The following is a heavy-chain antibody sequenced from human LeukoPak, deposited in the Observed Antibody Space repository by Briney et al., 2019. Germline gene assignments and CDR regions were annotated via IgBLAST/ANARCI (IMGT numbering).Heavy chain of an antibody. CDR1: GGSISRSSYY. CDR3: ASLAVGVALAGSRFDY. V-gene: IGHV4-39*02. J-gene: IGHJ4*02. Sequence: SETLSLTCTVSGGSISRSSYYWGWIRQPPGKGLEWIGSISESGSAYYNPSLWSQVTISVDTSKNYFSLKLNSVTAADTAVYYCASLAVGVALAGSRFDYWGQGTLVTVSS. D-gene: IGHD6-19*01. CDR2: ISESGSA.